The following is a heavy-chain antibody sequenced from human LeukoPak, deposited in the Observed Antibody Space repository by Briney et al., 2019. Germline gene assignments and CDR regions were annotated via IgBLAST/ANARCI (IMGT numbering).Heavy chain of an antibody. J-gene: IGHJ4*02. CDR2: IYNSGNT. Sequence: SDTLSLTCSVSGGSVSAYYWSWIRQPLGGGLNGMGNIYNSGNTKYNPSLKSRLTISVDTSGNHFSLKLSSVTAADTAVYYCARHSSLMQLGCFDYWGQRALVTVSS. CDR1: GGSVSAYY. D-gene: IGHD3-16*01. CDR3: ARHSSLMQLGCFDY. V-gene: IGHV4-59*08.